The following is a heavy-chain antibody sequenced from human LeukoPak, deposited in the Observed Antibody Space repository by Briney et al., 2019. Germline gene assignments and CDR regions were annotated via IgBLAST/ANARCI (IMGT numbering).Heavy chain of an antibody. CDR2: ISYDGSNK. CDR3: ASSVGLRAFDI. Sequence: GGSLRLSCAASGFTFSSYGMHWVRQAPGKGLEWVAVISYDGSNKYYADSVKGRFTISRDNSKNTLYLQMNSLRAEDTAVYYCASSVGLRAFDIWGQGTMVTVSS. V-gene: IGHV3-30*03. D-gene: IGHD6-19*01. J-gene: IGHJ3*02. CDR1: GFTFSSYG.